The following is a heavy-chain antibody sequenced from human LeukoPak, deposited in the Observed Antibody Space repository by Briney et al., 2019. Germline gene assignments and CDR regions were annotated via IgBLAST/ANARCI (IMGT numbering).Heavy chain of an antibody. D-gene: IGHD2-15*01. Sequence: SETLSLTCTVSGGSISSYYWSWIRQPPGKGLEWIGYIYYSGSTNYNPSLKSQVTISVDTSKNQFSLKLNSVTAADTAVYYCARTGSGAFDIWGQGTMVTVSS. CDR2: IYYSGST. CDR3: ARTGSGAFDI. J-gene: IGHJ3*02. V-gene: IGHV4-59*01. CDR1: GGSISSYY.